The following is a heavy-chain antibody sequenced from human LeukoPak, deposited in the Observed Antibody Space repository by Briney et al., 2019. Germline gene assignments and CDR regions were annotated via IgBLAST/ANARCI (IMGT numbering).Heavy chain of an antibody. D-gene: IGHD3-22*01. V-gene: IGHV3-7*01. Sequence: KTGGSLRLSCTASGFTFGDYAMSWVRQAPGKGLEWVANIKQDGSEKYYVDSVKGRFTISRDNAKNSLYLQMNSLRAEDTAVYYCARDYLLLPYYYYMDVWGKGTTVTVSS. CDR1: GFTFGDYA. CDR3: ARDYLLLPYYYYMDV. J-gene: IGHJ6*03. CDR2: IKQDGSEK.